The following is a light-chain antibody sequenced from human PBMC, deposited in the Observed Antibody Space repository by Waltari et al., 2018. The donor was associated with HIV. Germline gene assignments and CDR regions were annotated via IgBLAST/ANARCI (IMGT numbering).Light chain of an antibody. CDR1: QSVSSSY. CDR2: GAS. Sequence: EIVLTQSPGTLSLSPGERATLSCRASQSVSSSYLAWYQQKPGQAPRLLIYGASSRATGIPDRFSGSGSGTDFTLTISRLEPEDFAVYYCQQYGSSLGQGPSWRSN. J-gene: IGKJ2*01. V-gene: IGKV3-20*01. CDR3: QQYGSS.